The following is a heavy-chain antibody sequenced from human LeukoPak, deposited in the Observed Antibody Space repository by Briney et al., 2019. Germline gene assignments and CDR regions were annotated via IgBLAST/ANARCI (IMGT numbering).Heavy chain of an antibody. V-gene: IGHV4-59*01. J-gene: IGHJ6*02. D-gene: IGHD6-13*01. CDR2: IYYSGST. Sequence: SETLSLTCTVSGGLISSYYWSWIRQPPGKGLEWIGYIYYSGSTKYNPSFKSRVTISVDTSKNQFSLKLTSVTAADTAEYYCARAPPSAAGYYYGMDVWGQGTTVTVSS. CDR3: ARAPPSAAGYYYGMDV. CDR1: GGLISSYY.